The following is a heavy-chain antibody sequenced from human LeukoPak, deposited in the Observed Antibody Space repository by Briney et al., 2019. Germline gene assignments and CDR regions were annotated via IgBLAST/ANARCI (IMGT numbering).Heavy chain of an antibody. CDR1: GGSISSGDYY. CDR2: IYYSGST. V-gene: IGHV4-30-4*08. D-gene: IGHD3-3*01. Sequence: SVTLSLTCTVSGGSISSGDYYWSWIRQPPGKGLEWIGYIYYSGSTYYNPSLKSRITISVDTSKNQFSLKLSSVTAADTAVYYCASVHSHFGVVGAFDIWGQGAMVTVSS. CDR3: ASVHSHFGVVGAFDI. J-gene: IGHJ3*02.